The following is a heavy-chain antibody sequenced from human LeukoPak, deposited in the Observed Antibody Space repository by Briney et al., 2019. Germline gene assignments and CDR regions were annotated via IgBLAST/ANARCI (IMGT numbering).Heavy chain of an antibody. J-gene: IGHJ4*02. CDR3: ARDGDIVVALGSYFDY. CDR1: GFTFSSYG. D-gene: IGHD2-21*01. Sequence: PGRSLRLSCAASGFTFSSYGMHWVRQAPGKGLEWVAVIWYDGSNKYYADSVKGRLTISRDNSKNTLYLQMNSLRAEDTAVYYCARDGDIVVALGSYFDYWGQGTLVTVSS. V-gene: IGHV3-33*01. CDR2: IWYDGSNK.